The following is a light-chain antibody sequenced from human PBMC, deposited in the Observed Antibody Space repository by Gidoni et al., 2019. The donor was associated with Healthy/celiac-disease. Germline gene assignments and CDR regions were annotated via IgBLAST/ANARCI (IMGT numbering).Light chain of an antibody. J-gene: IGKJ3*01. CDR1: QSVSSY. CDR3: QQRSNWPPFT. V-gene: IGKV3-11*01. Sequence: EIVLTQSPATLSLSPGERATLSCRASQSVSSYLAWYQQKPGQAPRLLIYDASNRATGIPARFSGSGSGTDFTLTISSREPEDFAVYYCQQRSNWPPFTFGPXTKVDIK. CDR2: DAS.